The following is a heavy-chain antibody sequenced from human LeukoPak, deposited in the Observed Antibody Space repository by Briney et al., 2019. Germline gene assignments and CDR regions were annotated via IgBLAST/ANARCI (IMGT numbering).Heavy chain of an antibody. CDR1: GFTFSSHW. CDR3: ASGYCPNGVCSHNMGY. Sequence: QPGGSLRLSCAASGFTFSSHWMHSVRQGPGKGLVWLSRINSGGSITNYAYSGKGRLTFSRDNANNTLYLEINSLTAEDTAVYFCASGYCPNGVCSHNMGYWGQGTLVTVSS. V-gene: IGHV3-74*01. CDR2: INSGGSIT. J-gene: IGHJ4*02. D-gene: IGHD2-8*01.